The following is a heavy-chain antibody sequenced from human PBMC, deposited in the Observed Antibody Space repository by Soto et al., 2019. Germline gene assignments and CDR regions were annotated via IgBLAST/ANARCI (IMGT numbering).Heavy chain of an antibody. V-gene: IGHV3-23*01. D-gene: IGHD3-22*01. Sequence: EVQLLESGGGLIQPGGSLRLSCAASGFMFSSYAMSWVRQAPGKGLEWVSSISASGGTANLADSVEGRCTIPRDNSKSTLYLQMNILRAEDTAVYYCAKLTYPSDSTGYYYERVSGWIDSWGQGTLVTVSS. CDR2: ISASGGTA. J-gene: IGHJ5*01. CDR3: AKLTYPSDSTGYYYERVSGWIDS. CDR1: GFMFSSYA.